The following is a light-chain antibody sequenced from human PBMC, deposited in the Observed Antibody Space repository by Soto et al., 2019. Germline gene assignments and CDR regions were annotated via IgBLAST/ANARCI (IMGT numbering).Light chain of an antibody. J-gene: IGLJ1*01. V-gene: IGLV2-8*01. CDR2: EVS. Sequence: ALTHTPSASGSPGQSVTISCTGTSSDVGGYNYVSWYQQHPGKAPKLMIYEVSKRPSGVPDRFSGSKSGNTASLTVSGLQAADEADYYCSLYAGSLRVFGTGTKVTVL. CDR3: SLYAGSLRV. CDR1: SSDVGGYNY.